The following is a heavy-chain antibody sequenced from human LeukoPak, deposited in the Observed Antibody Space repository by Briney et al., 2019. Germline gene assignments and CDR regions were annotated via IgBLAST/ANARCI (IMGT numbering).Heavy chain of an antibody. V-gene: IGHV4-59*01. CDR3: ARDSNYGDYGHDY. CDR2: IYYSGST. J-gene: IGHJ4*02. Sequence: SETLSLTCTVSGGSISSYYWSWIRQPPGKGLEWIGYIYYSGSTNYNPSLKSRVTISVDTSKNQFSLKLSSVTAADTAVYYCARDSNYGDYGHDYWGQGTLVTVSS. CDR1: GGSISSYY. D-gene: IGHD4-17*01.